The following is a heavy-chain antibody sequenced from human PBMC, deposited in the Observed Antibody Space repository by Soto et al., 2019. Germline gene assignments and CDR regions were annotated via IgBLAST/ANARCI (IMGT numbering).Heavy chain of an antibody. J-gene: IGHJ5*01. CDR3: ARGRYCLTGRCFPNWFDS. CDR2: IYKSATT. V-gene: IGHV4-30-4*01. D-gene: IGHD7-27*01. CDR1: GDSISNLDYF. Sequence: SETLSLTCSVSGDSISNLDYFWAWIRQPPGQALEYIGYIYKSATTYYNPSFEGRVAISVDTSKSRFSLNVTSVTAADTAVYFCARGRYCLTGRCFPNWFDSWGQGALVTVSS.